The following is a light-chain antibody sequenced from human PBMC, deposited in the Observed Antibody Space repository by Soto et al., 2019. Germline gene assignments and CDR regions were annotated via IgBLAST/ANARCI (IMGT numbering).Light chain of an antibody. CDR2: EVN. V-gene: IGLV2-8*01. CDR1: SSDVGGYNC. CDR3: SSYAGSSNV. J-gene: IGLJ1*01. Sequence: QSVLTQPPSASGSPGQSVAISCTGTSSDVGGYNCVSWYQQHPGKAPKLMIYEVNKRPSGVPDRFSGSKSGNTASLTVSGLQAEDEADYYCSSYAGSSNVFGTGTKVT.